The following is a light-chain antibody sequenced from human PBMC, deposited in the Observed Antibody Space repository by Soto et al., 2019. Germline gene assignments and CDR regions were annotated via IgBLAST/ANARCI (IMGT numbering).Light chain of an antibody. J-gene: IGKJ1*01. CDR1: QRLLHRNGTTY. CDR2: EGF. Sequence: EIVMTQTPLSLSVTPGQPASISCKSSQRLLHRNGTTYLFWYLQKAGEPPPVLIYEGFNRFSGGPDMFSGSGSGTDFTLKISRVEAEDVGVYYCMQSVQQRTFGQGTKVDI. CDR3: MQSVQQRT. V-gene: IGKV2D-29*01.